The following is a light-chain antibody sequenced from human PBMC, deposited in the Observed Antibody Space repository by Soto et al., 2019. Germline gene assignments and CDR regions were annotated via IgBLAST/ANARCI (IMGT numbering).Light chain of an antibody. CDR2: AAS. J-gene: IGKJ1*01. CDR3: QQSYSTTWT. V-gene: IGKV1-39*01. Sequence: DIQMTQSPSSLSASVLDRFTITCRASQGISTYLNWYQQKPGKAPKLLISAASSLQSGVPSRFSGSGSETDFTLTISSLQPEDFATYSCQQSYSTTWTFGQGTKV. CDR1: QGISTY.